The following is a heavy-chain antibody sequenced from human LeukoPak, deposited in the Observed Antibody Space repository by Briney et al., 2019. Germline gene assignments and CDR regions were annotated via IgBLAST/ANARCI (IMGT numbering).Heavy chain of an antibody. V-gene: IGHV3-7*04. CDR3: ARDRRCGGSCYQFDP. D-gene: IGHD2-15*01. Sequence: GGSLRLSCAASGFTFSSYWMSWVRQAPGKGLEWVANIRYDGSEKYYADSVKGRFTISRDNAKNSLYLQMTSLRADDTAVYYCARDRRCGGSCYQFDPWGQGTLVTVSS. CDR1: GFTFSSYW. CDR2: IRYDGSEK. J-gene: IGHJ5*02.